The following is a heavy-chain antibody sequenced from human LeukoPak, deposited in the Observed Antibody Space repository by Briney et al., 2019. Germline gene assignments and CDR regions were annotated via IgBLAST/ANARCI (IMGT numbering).Heavy chain of an antibody. CDR1: GFTFSSYS. Sequence: GGSLRLSCAASGFTFSSYSMNWVRQAPGKGLEWLSYISSSSSTIYYADSVKGRFTISRDNAKNSLYLQMNSLRAEDTAVYYCARGDCGGGSCYLSLTTIDYWGQGTLVTVSS. J-gene: IGHJ4*02. V-gene: IGHV3-48*01. CDR3: ARGDCGGGSCYLSLTTIDY. D-gene: IGHD2-15*01. CDR2: ISSSSSTI.